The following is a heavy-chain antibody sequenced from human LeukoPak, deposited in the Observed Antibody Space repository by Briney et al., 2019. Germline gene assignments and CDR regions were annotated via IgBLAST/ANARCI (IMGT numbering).Heavy chain of an antibody. D-gene: IGHD3-9*01. V-gene: IGHV3-7*01. CDR3: ARDNDWAFDY. J-gene: IGHJ4*02. Sequence: GSLXLSCAASGFTFSNFRMSWVRQAPGKGLEWVANIKRDGSEKYYVDSVKGRFTISRDNAKNSLYLQMNSLRDEDTAVYYCARDNDWAFDYWGQGTLVTVSS. CDR2: IKRDGSEK. CDR1: GFTFSNFR.